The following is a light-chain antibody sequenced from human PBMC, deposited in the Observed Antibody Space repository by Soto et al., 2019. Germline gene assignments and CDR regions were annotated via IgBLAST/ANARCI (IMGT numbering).Light chain of an antibody. CDR1: QSVSSN. J-gene: IGKJ1*01. V-gene: IGKV3-15*01. CDR3: QQYNNWPLWT. Sequence: EIVMTQSPATLSVSPGERATLSCRASQSVSSNLAWYQQKPGQAPRLLIYGASTRATGIPARFSGSGSGTEFTLTISSLQSEDSEVYYCQQYNNWPLWTFGQGTKGDIK. CDR2: GAS.